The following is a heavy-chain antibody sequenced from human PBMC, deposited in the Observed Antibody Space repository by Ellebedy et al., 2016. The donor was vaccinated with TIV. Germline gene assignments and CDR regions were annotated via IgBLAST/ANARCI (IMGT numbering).Heavy chain of an antibody. CDR1: GFTFSSYA. D-gene: IGHD6-13*01. CDR2: ISSSGGSA. Sequence: GESLKISXTAYGFTFSSYAMTWARQAPGKGLEWVSVISSSGGSASYADSVKGRFTISRDNSKTTLYLQMNSLRAEDTAVYYCAKGYSGSWFYSDYWGQGTLVTVSS. CDR3: AKGYSGSWFYSDY. J-gene: IGHJ4*02. V-gene: IGHV3-23*01.